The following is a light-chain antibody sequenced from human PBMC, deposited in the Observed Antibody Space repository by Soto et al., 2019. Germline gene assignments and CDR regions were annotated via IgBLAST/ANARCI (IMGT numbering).Light chain of an antibody. Sequence: EIVLTQSPATLSLSPGERATLSCRASQSVSSQLAWYQHKPGQAPRLLIYDASNRATGIPDRFSGSGSGTDFTLTISSLEPEDFAVYYCAQQVWPWTVGQGTKVDIK. CDR2: DAS. J-gene: IGKJ1*01. V-gene: IGKV3-11*01. CDR1: QSVSSQ. CDR3: AQQVWPWT.